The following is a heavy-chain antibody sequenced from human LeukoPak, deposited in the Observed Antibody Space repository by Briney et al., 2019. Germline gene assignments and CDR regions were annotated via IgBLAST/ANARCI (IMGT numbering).Heavy chain of an antibody. CDR2: ISSSSSYI. CDR3: ARDAGWNWFDP. CDR1: GFTFSSYS. V-gene: IGHV3-21*01. Sequence: PGGSLRLSCAASGFTFSSYSMNWVRQAPGKGLEWVSSISSSSSYIYYADSVKGRFTISRDNAKNSLYLQMNSLRAEDTAVYDCARDAGWNWFDPWGQGTLVTVSS. D-gene: IGHD6-19*01. J-gene: IGHJ5*02.